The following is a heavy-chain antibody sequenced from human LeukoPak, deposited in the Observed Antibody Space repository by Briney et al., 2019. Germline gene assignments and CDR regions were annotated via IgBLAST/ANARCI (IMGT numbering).Heavy chain of an antibody. V-gene: IGHV3-30*03. CDR2: ISYDGSNK. D-gene: IGHD3-10*02. Sequence: GGSLRLSCAASGFIFDNFGMHWVRQAPGKGLEWVAVISYDGSNKYYEDSVKGRFTISRDNSKNTLYLQMNSLRAEDTAVYYCARTKWLQTMIGDFDYWGQGTLVTVSS. CDR1: GFIFDNFG. J-gene: IGHJ4*02. CDR3: ARTKWLQTMIGDFDY.